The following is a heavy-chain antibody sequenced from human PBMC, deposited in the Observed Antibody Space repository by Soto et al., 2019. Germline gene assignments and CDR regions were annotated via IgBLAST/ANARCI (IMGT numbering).Heavy chain of an antibody. J-gene: IGHJ4*02. D-gene: IGHD1-1*01. CDR1: GFMFSSHG. V-gene: IGHV3-23*01. Sequence: EVQLLGSGGDLVQPGGSLRVSCAASGFMFSSHGMSWVRQAPGKGLEWVSSISSSGDLTYYADSVKGRFTVSRDNLKNTLSLQIDSLRAEDTATYYCAKIGQIGNWFFDYCGQGTLVTVPS. CDR2: ISSSGDLT. CDR3: AKIGQIGNWFFDY.